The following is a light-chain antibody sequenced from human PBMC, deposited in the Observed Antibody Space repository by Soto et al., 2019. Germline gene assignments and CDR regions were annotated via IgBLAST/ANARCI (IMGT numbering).Light chain of an antibody. V-gene: IGLV1-36*01. CDR1: SSNIGNNA. CDR2: YDD. CDR3: AAWDDNLNGPV. Sequence: QAVVTQPPSVSEAPRQRVTISCSGSSSNIGNNAVNWYQQVPGKAPKLLIYYDDLLPSGVSDRFSGSKSGTSASLAISGLQSEDEADYYCAAWDDNLNGPVFCGGTKLTVL. J-gene: IGLJ3*02.